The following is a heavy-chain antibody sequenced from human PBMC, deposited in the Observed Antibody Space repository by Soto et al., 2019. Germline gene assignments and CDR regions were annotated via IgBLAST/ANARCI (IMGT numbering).Heavy chain of an antibody. CDR3: AKTPENYYYGMDV. CDR2: IIPIFGTA. CDR1: GGTFSSYA. V-gene: IGHV1-69*01. Sequence: VSCKASGGTFSSYAISWVRQAPGQGLEWMGGIIPIFGTANYAQKFQGRVTITADESTSTAYMELSSLRSEDTAVFYCAKTPENYYYGMDVWGQGTTVTVSS. J-gene: IGHJ6*02.